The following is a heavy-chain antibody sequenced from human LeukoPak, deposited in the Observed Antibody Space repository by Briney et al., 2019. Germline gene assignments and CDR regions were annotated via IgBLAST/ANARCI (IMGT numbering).Heavy chain of an antibody. CDR2: IYHSGST. CDR1: GGSISSGGYY. Sequence: SQTLSLTCTVSGGSISSGGYYWSWIRQPPGKGLEWIGYIYHSGSTYYNPSLKSRVTISVDRSKNQFSLKLSSVTAADTAVYYCARSPESMWGTSDAFDIWGQGTMVTVSS. J-gene: IGHJ3*02. V-gene: IGHV4-30-2*01. CDR3: ARSPESMWGTSDAFDI. D-gene: IGHD3-16*01.